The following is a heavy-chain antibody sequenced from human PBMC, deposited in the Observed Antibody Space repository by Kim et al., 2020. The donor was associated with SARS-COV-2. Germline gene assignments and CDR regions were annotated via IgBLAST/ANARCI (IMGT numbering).Heavy chain of an antibody. CDR3: ARDQVEGVHKFYYAMDV. Sequence: GGSLRLSCVASGFTFSLYAIHWVRQAPGKGLEWVAVTSYDGSDKRYADSVKGRFTISRDNSENTVYLQMNSLRGEDTAVYYCARDQVEGVHKFYYAMDVWGKGTTVTVSS. J-gene: IGHJ6*04. V-gene: IGHV3-30*03. CDR1: GFTFSLYA. CDR2: TSYDGSDK. D-gene: IGHD3-16*01.